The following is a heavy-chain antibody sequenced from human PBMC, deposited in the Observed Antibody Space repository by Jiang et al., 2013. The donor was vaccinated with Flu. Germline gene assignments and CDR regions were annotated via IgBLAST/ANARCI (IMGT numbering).Heavy chain of an antibody. CDR2: MNPNSGNT. CDR1: GYTFTSYD. V-gene: IGHV1-8*01. D-gene: IGHD3-10*02. Sequence: GASVKVSCKASGYTFTSYDINWVRQATGQGLEWMGWMNPNSGNTGYAQKFQGRVTMTRNTSISTAYMELSSLRSEDTAVYYCARGNMFRYYFDYWGQGTLVTVSS. CDR3: ARGNMFRYYFDY. J-gene: IGHJ4*02.